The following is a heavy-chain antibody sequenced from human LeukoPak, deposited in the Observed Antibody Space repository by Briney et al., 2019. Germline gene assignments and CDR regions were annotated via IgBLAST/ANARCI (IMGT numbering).Heavy chain of an antibody. Sequence: PGGSLRLSCAASGFTVSSNYMSWVRQAPGKGLEWVSVIYSGGSTYYADSVKGRFTISRDNSKNTLYLQMNSLRAEDTAVYYCARDQEAAAGFSTLDIWGQGTMVTVSS. CDR3: ARDQEAAAGFSTLDI. D-gene: IGHD6-13*01. CDR2: IYSGGST. CDR1: GFTVSSNY. V-gene: IGHV3-53*01. J-gene: IGHJ3*02.